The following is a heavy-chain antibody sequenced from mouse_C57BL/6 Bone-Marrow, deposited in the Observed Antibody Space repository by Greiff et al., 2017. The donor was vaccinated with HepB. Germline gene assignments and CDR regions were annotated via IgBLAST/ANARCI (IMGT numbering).Heavy chain of an antibody. CDR2: ISSGGDYI. CDR3: TRRISHITTWAMDY. Sequence: EVQLVESGEGLVKPGGSLKLSCAAPGFTFCSYAMSWVRQTPGKRLEWVAYISSGGDYIYYADTVKGRFTISRDNARNTLYLQMSSLKSEDTAMYYCTRRISHITTWAMDYWGQGTSVTVSS. J-gene: IGHJ4*01. CDR1: GFTFCSYA. V-gene: IGHV5S21*01. D-gene: IGHD1-1*01.